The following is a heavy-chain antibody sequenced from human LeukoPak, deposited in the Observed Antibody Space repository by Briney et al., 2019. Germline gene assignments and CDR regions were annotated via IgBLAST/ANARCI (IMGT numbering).Heavy chain of an antibody. V-gene: IGHV3-33*06. D-gene: IGHD6-6*01. CDR3: AKAAFRLAARSNRLIDY. Sequence: PGGSLRLSCAASGFTFSSYGMHWVRQAPGKGLEWVAVIWYDGSNKYYADSVKGRFTISRDNSKNTLYLQMNSLRAEDTAVYYCAKAAFRLAARSNRLIDYWGQGTLVTVSS. J-gene: IGHJ4*02. CDR2: IWYDGSNK. CDR1: GFTFSSYG.